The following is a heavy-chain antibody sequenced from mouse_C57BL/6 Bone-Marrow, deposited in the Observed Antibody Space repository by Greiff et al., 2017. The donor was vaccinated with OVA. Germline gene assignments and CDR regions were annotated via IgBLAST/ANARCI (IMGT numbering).Heavy chain of an antibody. J-gene: IGHJ1*03. D-gene: IGHD1-1*01. CDR2: ISSGSSTI. V-gene: IGHV5-17*01. Sequence: EVQVVESGGGLVKPGGSLKLSCAASGFTFSDYGMHWVRQAPEKGLEWVAYISSGSSTIYYADTVKGRFTISRDNAKNTLFLQMTSLRSEDTAMYYCARDFITTVISPWYFDVWGTGTTVTVSS. CDR3: ARDFITTVISPWYFDV. CDR1: GFTFSDYG.